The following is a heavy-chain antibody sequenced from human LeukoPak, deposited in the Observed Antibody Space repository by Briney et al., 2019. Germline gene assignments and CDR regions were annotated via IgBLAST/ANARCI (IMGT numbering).Heavy chain of an antibody. J-gene: IGHJ4*02. CDR1: GFTLSSYG. V-gene: IGHV3-23*01. CDR2: ISGSGGST. CDR3: AREEGSGRLFDY. Sequence: GGSLRLSCAASGFTLSSYGMSWVRQAPGKGLEWVSAISGSGGSTYYADSVKGRFTISRDNSKNTLYLQMNSLRAEDTAVYYCAREEGSGRLFDYWGQGTLVTVSS. D-gene: IGHD3-10*01.